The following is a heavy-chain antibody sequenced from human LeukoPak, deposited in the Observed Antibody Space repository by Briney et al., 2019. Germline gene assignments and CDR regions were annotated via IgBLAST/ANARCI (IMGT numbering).Heavy chain of an antibody. Sequence: PGGSLRLSCAASGFTFSSYNMNWVRQAPGKGLEWVSSITSGSSYIYYADSVKGRFTISRDNAKNSLYLQMNSLRAEDTAVYYCARGRYYGYALDYWGQGTLVTVSS. CDR3: ARGRYYGYALDY. J-gene: IGHJ4*02. V-gene: IGHV3-21*01. CDR1: GFTFSSYN. D-gene: IGHD3-10*01. CDR2: ITSGSSYI.